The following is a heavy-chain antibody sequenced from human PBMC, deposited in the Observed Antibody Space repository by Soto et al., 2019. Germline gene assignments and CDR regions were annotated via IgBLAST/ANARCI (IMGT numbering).Heavy chain of an antibody. D-gene: IGHD2-15*01. J-gene: IGHJ5*02. V-gene: IGHV3-33*01. CDR2: IWYDGSNK. CDR1: GFTFSSYG. Sequence: VQLVESGGGVVQPGRSLRLSCAASGFTFSSYGMHWVRQAPGKGLEWVAVIWYDGSNKYYADSVKGRFTISRDNSKNTLYLQMNSLRAEDTAVYYCAGGYCSGGSCLRGWFDPWGQGTLVTVSS. CDR3: AGGYCSGGSCLRGWFDP.